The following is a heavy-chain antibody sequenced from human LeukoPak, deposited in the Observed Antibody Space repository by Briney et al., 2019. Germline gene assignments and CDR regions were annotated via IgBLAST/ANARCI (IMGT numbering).Heavy chain of an antibody. D-gene: IGHD2-2*01. J-gene: IGHJ4*02. V-gene: IGHV3-21*01. Sequence: GGSLRLSCAASGLTFSSFSMNWVRQAPGKGLEWVLSISKGSSYIYYADSVKGRFTLSRDNAKNSLYLQMNSLRAEDTAIYYCTKDWGTTGPYDSWGQGTLVTVSS. CDR2: ISKGSSYI. CDR1: GLTFSSFS. CDR3: TKDWGTTGPYDS.